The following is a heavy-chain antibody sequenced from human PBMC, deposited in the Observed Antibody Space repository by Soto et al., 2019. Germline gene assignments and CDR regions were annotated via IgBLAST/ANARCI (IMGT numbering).Heavy chain of an antibody. V-gene: IGHV4-39*01. J-gene: IGHJ4*02. D-gene: IGHD6-25*01. CDR3: ARQDSRGYDNEVRFAY. CDR2: IYYSGIT. CDR1: GGSISSSSYY. Sequence: SETLSLTCTVSGGSISSSSYYWVCIGQPPGKGLEWIGNIYYSGITYYNPSLKSRVTMSVDTSKNQFSLKLSSVTAADAAVYYCARQDSRGYDNEVRFAYWGQGTLVTVSS.